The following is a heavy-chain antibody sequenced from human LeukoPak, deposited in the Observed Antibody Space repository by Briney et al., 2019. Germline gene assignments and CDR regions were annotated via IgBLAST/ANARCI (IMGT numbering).Heavy chain of an antibody. V-gene: IGHV1-2*02. CDR3: ASSYCTNGVCAYYYYMDV. J-gene: IGHJ6*03. Sequence: GASVKVSCKASGYTFTGYYMHWVRQAPGQGLEWMGWIDHNSGGPNYAQKFQGRVTMTRYTSISAAYMELSRLRSDDTAVYYCASSYCTNGVCAYYYYMDVWGKGTTVT. CDR1: GYTFTGYY. D-gene: IGHD2-8*01. CDR2: IDHNSGGP.